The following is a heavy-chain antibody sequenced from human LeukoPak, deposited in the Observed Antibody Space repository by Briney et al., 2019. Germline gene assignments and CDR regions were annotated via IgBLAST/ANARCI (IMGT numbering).Heavy chain of an antibody. CDR2: TYYSGST. J-gene: IGHJ4*02. CDR1: GGNISSGGYY. CDR3: SMGMVRGVEPYYFDY. D-gene: IGHD3-10*01. Sequence: PSQTLSLTCTVSGGNISSGGYYWSWIRQHPGKGLEWIGYTYYSGSTNYNPSLKSRVTISVDTSNNQFSLRLSSVTAADTAVYFCSMGMVRGVEPYYFDYWGQGTLVTVSS. V-gene: IGHV4-31*09.